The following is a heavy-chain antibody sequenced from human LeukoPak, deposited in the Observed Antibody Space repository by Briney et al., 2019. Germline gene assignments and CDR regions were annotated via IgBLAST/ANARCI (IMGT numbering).Heavy chain of an antibody. CDR2: ISSSSSYI. J-gene: IGHJ3*02. V-gene: IGHV3-21*01. D-gene: IGHD3-9*01. CDR1: GFTCISYS. CDR3: ARDISYDILTGYSSLDAFEI. Sequence: GGALRQSCAAAGFTCISYSMNWVRRAPGKELEWVSSISSSSSYIDYADSVNRRSTISRDNDTNSLYLQMNSLRPEDTAVYYCARDISYDILTGYSSLDAFEIWGQGTMVTVSS.